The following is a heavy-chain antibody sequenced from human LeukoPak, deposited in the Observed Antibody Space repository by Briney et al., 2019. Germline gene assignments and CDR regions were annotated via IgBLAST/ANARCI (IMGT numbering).Heavy chain of an antibody. CDR1: GFSFSSHG. CDR2: IWYDGSNK. J-gene: IGHJ5*02. CDR3: ARDRSSKWLDT. D-gene: IGHD2-2*01. Sequence: GGSLRLSCAASGFSFSSHGMHWVRQAPGKGLEWVAVIWYDGSNKYYADSVMGRFTISRDNSKNTVYLQMNSLRAEDTALYYCARDRSSKWLDTWGQGTLVTVSS. V-gene: IGHV3-33*01.